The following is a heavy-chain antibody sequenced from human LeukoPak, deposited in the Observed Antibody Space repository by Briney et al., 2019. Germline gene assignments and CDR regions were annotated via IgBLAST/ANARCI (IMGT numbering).Heavy chain of an antibody. Sequence: PSQTLSLTCTASGDSISNGAYYWNWVRRFPGKGLDWMGYIFHTGGTHYHPALESRLSISVDTSKNVFSLTLRSVTAADTAVYYCARGGSIEAVNSFDYWDRGTLVTVSS. J-gene: IGHJ4*02. CDR3: ARGGSIEAVNSFDY. V-gene: IGHV4-31*03. CDR2: IFHTGGT. D-gene: IGHD3-10*01. CDR1: GDSISNGAYY.